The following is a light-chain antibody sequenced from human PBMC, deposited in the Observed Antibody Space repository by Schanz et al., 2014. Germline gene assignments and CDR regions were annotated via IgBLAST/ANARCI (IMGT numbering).Light chain of an antibody. CDR3: QQYKSPPWT. V-gene: IGKV3-15*01. Sequence: EIVLTQSPATLSLSPGERATLSCRASQSVSSNLAWYQQKPGQAPRLLIYGASTRATGIPARFSGSGSGTEFTLTISSLQPDDFATYLCQQYKSPPWTFGQGTKVEIK. J-gene: IGKJ1*01. CDR1: QSVSSN. CDR2: GAS.